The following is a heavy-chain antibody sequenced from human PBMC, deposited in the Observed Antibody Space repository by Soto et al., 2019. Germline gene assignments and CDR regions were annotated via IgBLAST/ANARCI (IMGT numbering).Heavy chain of an antibody. J-gene: IGHJ6*02. CDR2: IRSKANSYAT. CDR1: GFTFSGSA. Sequence: PGGSLRLSCAASGFTFSGSAMHWVRQASGKGLEWVGRIRSKANSYATAYAASVKGRFTISRDDSKNTAYLQMNSLKTEDTAVYYCTRRAGYCSGGSCYPDPDYYYYYGMDVWGQGTTVTVSS. D-gene: IGHD2-15*01. V-gene: IGHV3-73*01. CDR3: TRRAGYCSGGSCYPDPDYYYYYGMDV.